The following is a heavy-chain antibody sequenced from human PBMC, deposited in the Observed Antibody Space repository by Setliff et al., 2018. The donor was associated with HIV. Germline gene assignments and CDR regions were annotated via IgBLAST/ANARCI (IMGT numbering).Heavy chain of an antibody. CDR1: GGSINRSNYY. J-gene: IGHJ6*04. D-gene: IGHD5-12*01. V-gene: IGHV4-39*02. CDR3: ARAGSGYDSYYYYAMDV. CDR2: ISYTGST. Sequence: SETLSLTCTVPGGSINRSNYYWGWIRQPPGKGLEWIGTISYTGSTYYDPSPKSRVTISLDTSKNQFFLKLRSDDTAVYYCARAGSGYDSYYYYAMDVWGKGTTVTVSS.